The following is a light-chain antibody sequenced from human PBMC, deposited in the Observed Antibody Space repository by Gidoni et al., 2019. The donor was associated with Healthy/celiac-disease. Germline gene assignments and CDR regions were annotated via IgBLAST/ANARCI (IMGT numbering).Light chain of an antibody. CDR2: ENN. CDR3: GTWDSSLSAVV. CDR1: SSNIGNNY. Sequence: QSVLTQPPSVSAAPGQKVTISCSGSSSNIGNNYVSWYQQLPGTAPKLLIYENNKRPSGIPDRFSGSRSGTSATLDIAGLRTGDEADYYCGTWDSSLSAVVFGGGTKLTVL. J-gene: IGLJ2*01. V-gene: IGLV1-51*02.